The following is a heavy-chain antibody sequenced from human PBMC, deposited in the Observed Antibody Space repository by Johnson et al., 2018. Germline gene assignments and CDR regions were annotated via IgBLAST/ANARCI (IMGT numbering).Heavy chain of an antibody. Sequence: QVQLVESGGGVVQPGRSLRLSCAASGFIFSNSAMHWVRQAPGKGLEWVAVISYDGSTEYYADSVKGRFTISRDNSKNTLFLQMNSLRAEDTTVYYCARSQSHWNDALDYWGQGTLVTVYS. CDR3: ARSQSHWNDALDY. D-gene: IGHD1-1*01. CDR1: GFIFSNSA. J-gene: IGHJ4*02. V-gene: IGHV3-30-3*01. CDR2: ISYDGSTE.